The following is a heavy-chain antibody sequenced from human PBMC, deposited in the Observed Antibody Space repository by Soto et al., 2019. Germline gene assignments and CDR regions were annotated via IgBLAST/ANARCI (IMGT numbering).Heavy chain of an antibody. CDR3: ARDMSGGTYNYYYGMDV. D-gene: IGHD1-26*01. CDR2: ISGSGGST. CDR1: GFTFSSNA. V-gene: IGHV3-23*01. J-gene: IGHJ6*02. Sequence: TGGSLRLSCAASGFTFSSNAMSWVRQAPGKGLEWVSAISGSGGSTYYADSVKGRFTISRDNSKNTLFLQMNSLRAEDTAVYYCARDMSGGTYNYYYGMDVWGQGTTVTVSS.